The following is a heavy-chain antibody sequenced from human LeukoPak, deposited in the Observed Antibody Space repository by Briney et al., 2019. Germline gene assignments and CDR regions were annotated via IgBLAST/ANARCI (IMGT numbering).Heavy chain of an antibody. Sequence: SETLSLTCAVYGGSFSGYYWSWIRQPPGKGLEWIGEINHSGSTNYNPSLKSRVTISVDTSKNQFSLKLSSVTAADTAVYYCARRVRYDYVWGSYRLDYWGQGTLVTVSS. D-gene: IGHD3-16*02. V-gene: IGHV4-34*01. CDR1: GGSFSGYY. CDR2: INHSGST. J-gene: IGHJ4*02. CDR3: ARRVRYDYVWGSYRLDY.